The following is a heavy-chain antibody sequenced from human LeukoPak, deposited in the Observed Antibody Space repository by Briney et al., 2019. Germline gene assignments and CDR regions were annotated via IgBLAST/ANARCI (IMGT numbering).Heavy chain of an antibody. Sequence: GGSLRLSCAASGFTFSSNAMSWVRQAPGKGLEWVSTISGSGHSTYYADSVKGRFTISRDNSRNTLFLQMNSLTAEDTAVYYCAKDIIDWVWASDVWGQGTMVTVSS. CDR1: GFTFSSNA. J-gene: IGHJ3*01. CDR2: ISGSGHST. CDR3: AKDIIDWVWASDV. D-gene: IGHD3-9*01. V-gene: IGHV3-23*01.